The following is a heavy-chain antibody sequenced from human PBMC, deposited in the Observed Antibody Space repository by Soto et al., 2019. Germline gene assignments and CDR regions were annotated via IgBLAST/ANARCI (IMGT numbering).Heavy chain of an antibody. Sequence: QVQLVQSGAEVKKPGASVKVSCKASGYTLSNYAITWVRQAPGQGREWMGWISGYNGNTNYAQKLQGRVTMTTDTSTSTVYMELRSLRSDDTAVYYCARDTTYSSGWNFDYWGQGTLVTVSS. J-gene: IGHJ4*02. V-gene: IGHV1-18*01. CDR3: ARDTTYSSGWNFDY. CDR2: ISGYNGNT. D-gene: IGHD6-19*01. CDR1: GYTLSNYA.